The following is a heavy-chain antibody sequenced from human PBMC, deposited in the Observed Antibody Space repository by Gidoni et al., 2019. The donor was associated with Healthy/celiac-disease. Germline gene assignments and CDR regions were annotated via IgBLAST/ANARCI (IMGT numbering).Heavy chain of an antibody. CDR3: ARDHQDILWFGEWEDAFDI. D-gene: IGHD3-10*01. CDR1: GFTFSSYG. CDR2: ISYDGSNK. J-gene: IGHJ3*02. V-gene: IGHV3-30*19. Sequence: QVQLVESGGGVVQPGRSLRLSCAASGFTFSSYGMHWGRQAPGKGREWVAVISYDGSNKYFADAVKGRFTISRDNSKNTLYLQMNSLRAEDTAVYYCARDHQDILWFGEWEDAFDIWGQGTMVTVSS.